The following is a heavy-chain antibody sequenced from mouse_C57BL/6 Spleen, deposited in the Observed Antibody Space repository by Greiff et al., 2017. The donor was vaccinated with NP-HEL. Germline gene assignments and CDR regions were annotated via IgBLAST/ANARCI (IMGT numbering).Heavy chain of an antibody. J-gene: IGHJ4*01. Sequence: EGKLQQSGQERGEPGVSVKIPCKASGYTFTDYNMDWVKQSHGKSLEWIGDINPNNGGTIYNQKFKGKATLTVDKSSSTAYMELRSLTSEDTAVYYCARSHYGNWDAMDYWGQGTSVTVSS. D-gene: IGHD2-1*01. V-gene: IGHV1-18*01. CDR2: INPNNGGT. CDR3: ARSHYGNWDAMDY. CDR1: GYTFTDYN.